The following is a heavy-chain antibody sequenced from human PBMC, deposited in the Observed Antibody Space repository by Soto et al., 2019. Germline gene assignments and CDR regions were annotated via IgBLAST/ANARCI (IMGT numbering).Heavy chain of an antibody. D-gene: IGHD2-21*02. CDR3: ARDHCGDCYYFDY. Sequence: QVQLQESGPGLVKPSQTLSLTCTVSGGSISSGGYYWSWIRQHPGKGLEWIGYIYYRGRTYYNPSLKSRVTISVDTSKNQFSLKLSSVTAADTAVYYCARDHCGDCYYFDYWGQGTLVTVSS. CDR2: IYYRGRT. CDR1: GGSISSGGYY. J-gene: IGHJ4*02. V-gene: IGHV4-31*03.